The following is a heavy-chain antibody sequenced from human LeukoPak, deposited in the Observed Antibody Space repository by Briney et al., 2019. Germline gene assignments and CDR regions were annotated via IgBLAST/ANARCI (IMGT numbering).Heavy chain of an antibody. Sequence: GESLKISCKGSGYIFTNNWITWVRQMPGRGLEWMGRIDPVDSHTDYNPSFQGHVTISVDKAINTVYLQWGSLEASDSAMYYCARGRGWVDYWGQGALVTVSS. J-gene: IGHJ4*02. D-gene: IGHD6-19*01. CDR3: ARGRGWVDY. CDR2: IDPVDSHT. V-gene: IGHV5-10-1*01. CDR1: GYIFTNNW.